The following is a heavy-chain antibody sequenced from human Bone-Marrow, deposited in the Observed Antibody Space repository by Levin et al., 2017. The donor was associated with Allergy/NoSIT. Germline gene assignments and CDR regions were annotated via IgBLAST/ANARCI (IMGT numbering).Heavy chain of an antibody. D-gene: IGHD1-14*01. V-gene: IGHV3-7*02. CDR1: GFTFNNFW. Sequence: QPGGSLRLSCVGSGFTFNNFWMAWVRQTPEKGLEWVANIKEDATTTNYADFLEGRFTISRDNAENSVSLQMNSLKAEDTGVYYCVRARPREQKGFDFWGQGALLTVSS. CDR3: VRARPREQKGFDF. J-gene: IGHJ4*02. CDR2: IKEDATTT.